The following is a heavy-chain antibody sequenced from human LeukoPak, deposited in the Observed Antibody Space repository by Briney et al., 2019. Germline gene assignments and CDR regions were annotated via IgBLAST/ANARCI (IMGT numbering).Heavy chain of an antibody. CDR1: GGTFSSYV. D-gene: IGHD5-18*01. V-gene: IGHV1-69*13. CDR2: IIPMFGTA. CDR3: ARGETDMASYDY. Sequence: ASVKVSCKASGGTFSSYVVSWVRQAPGQGLEWMGGIIPMFGTANYAQKFLGRVTITADESTNTAYMELSSLISEDTAVYYCARGETDMASYDYWGQGTLVTVSS. J-gene: IGHJ4*02.